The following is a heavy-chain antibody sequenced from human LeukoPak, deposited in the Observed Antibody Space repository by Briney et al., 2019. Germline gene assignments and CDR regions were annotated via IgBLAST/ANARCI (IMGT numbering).Heavy chain of an antibody. J-gene: IGHJ4*02. Sequence: SVKVSCKASGGTFSSYAISWVRQAPGQGLEWMGGIIPIFGTANYAQKLQGRVTITADESTSTAYMELSSLRSEDTAVYYCARGKAYYYDSSGYEPPRYWGQGTLVTVSS. CDR1: GGTFSSYA. V-gene: IGHV1-69*13. CDR2: IIPIFGTA. CDR3: ARGKAYYYDSSGYEPPRY. D-gene: IGHD3-22*01.